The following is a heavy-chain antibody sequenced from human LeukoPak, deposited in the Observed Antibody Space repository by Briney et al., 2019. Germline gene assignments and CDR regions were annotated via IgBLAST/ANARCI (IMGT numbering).Heavy chain of an antibody. CDR3: VRNTGWSAVGGTYSDS. CDR1: GFKSDDYD. V-gene: IGHV3-20*04. J-gene: IGHJ4*02. CDR2: INWNAGST. D-gene: IGHD6-19*01. Sequence: GRSMRLSCAASGFKSDDYDMAWVRQAPGKGLEWVSTINWNAGSTSYGDSVKGRFTISRGHAENSLYLPMSSLRAEDTALYYCVRNTGWSAVGGTYSDSWGQGTLVTVSS.